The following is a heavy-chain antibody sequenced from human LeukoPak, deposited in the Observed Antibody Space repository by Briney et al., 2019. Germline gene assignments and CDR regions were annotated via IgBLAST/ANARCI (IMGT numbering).Heavy chain of an antibody. Sequence: PGGSLRLSCAASGFTFSSYAMHWVRQAPGKGLEWVAVISYDGSNKYYADSVRGRFTISRNNSKNTLYLQMNSLRAEDTAVYYCAKDPTDFDSSGQTYFDYWGQGSLVTVSS. CDR3: AKDPTDFDSSGQTYFDY. J-gene: IGHJ4*02. CDR2: ISYDGSNK. D-gene: IGHD3-22*01. V-gene: IGHV3-30*04. CDR1: GFTFSSYA.